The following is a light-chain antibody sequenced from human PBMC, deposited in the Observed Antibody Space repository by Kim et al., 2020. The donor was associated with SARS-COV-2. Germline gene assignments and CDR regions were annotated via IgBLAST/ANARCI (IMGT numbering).Light chain of an antibody. CDR1: NIGSKN. J-gene: IGLJ3*02. CDR2: NDS. Sequence: SYELTQSPSVSVAPGKTASITCGGKNIGSKNVHWYQQKPGQAPVMVIYNDSDRPSGIPERFSGSNSGNTATLTINRGEAGDEADYYCQVWDSSSDHWVFGGGTKLTVL. V-gene: IGLV3-21*04. CDR3: QVWDSSSDHWV.